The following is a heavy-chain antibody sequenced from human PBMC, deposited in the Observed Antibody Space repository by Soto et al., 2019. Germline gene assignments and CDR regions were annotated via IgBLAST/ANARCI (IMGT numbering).Heavy chain of an antibody. V-gene: IGHV3-48*03. D-gene: IGHD1-26*01. Sequence: GGSLRLSCAASGFTFSSYEMNWVRQAPGKGLEWVSYISSSGSTIYYADSVKGRFTISRDNAKNSLYLQMNSLRAEDTAVYYCARNWPQWELKPGWSDPWGQGTLVTVS. J-gene: IGHJ5*02. CDR3: ARNWPQWELKPGWSDP. CDR1: GFTFSSYE. CDR2: ISSSGSTI.